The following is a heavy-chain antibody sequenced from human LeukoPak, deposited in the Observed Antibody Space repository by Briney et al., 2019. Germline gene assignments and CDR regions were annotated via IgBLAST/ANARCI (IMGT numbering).Heavy chain of an antibody. CDR3: ARVAAAGTDPGAFDI. Sequence: PSETLSLTCVVYGGSFGGYYWSWIRQPPGKGLEWIGEINHSGNTNDNPSHKSRATISADTSKNQFSLKLRSVTAADTAVYYCARVAAAGTDPGAFDIWGQGTMVTVSS. D-gene: IGHD6-13*01. J-gene: IGHJ3*02. CDR1: GGSFGGYY. CDR2: INHSGNT. V-gene: IGHV4-34*04.